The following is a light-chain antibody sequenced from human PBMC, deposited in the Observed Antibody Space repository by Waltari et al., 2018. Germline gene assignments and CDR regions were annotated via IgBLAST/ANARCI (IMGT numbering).Light chain of an antibody. CDR2: DVN. J-gene: IGLJ2*01. V-gene: IGLV2-11*01. CDR3: CAYAGSAI. Sequence: QSALTQPRSVSGSPGQSVTISRTGTSSDVGSYNYVCWYQQHPGKAPRLMIYDVNKRPSGVPDRFAGSKAGNTASLTISGLQAEDEADYYCCAYAGSAIFGGGTELTVL. CDR1: SSDVGSYNY.